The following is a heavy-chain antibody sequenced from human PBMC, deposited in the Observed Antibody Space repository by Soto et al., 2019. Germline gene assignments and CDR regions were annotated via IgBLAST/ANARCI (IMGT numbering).Heavy chain of an antibody. CDR3: AKDRVRGRFGESSFDV. J-gene: IGHJ3*01. V-gene: IGHV3-9*01. CDR2: ISWNTYTI. D-gene: IGHD3-10*01. Sequence: EVQLVESGGGLVQPGRSLRLSCAASGFTFDDYAMHWVWQAPGKGLEWVSGISWNTYTIDYADSVKGRFTISRDNAKNSLYLQMNSLRAEDTALYYCAKDRVRGRFGESSFDVWGQGTMVTVSS. CDR1: GFTFDDYA.